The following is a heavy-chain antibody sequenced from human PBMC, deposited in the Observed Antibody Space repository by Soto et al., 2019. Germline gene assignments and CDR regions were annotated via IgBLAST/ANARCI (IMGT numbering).Heavy chain of an antibody. D-gene: IGHD3-10*01. J-gene: IGHJ5*02. CDR1: GHLFNNHW. CDR2: IFTRDSET. V-gene: IGHV5-51*01. CDR3: ARGYFDSGHGYDL. Sequence: GESLKISCKGPGHLFNNHWIGWVRQTPGKGLEWMGLIFTRDSETKTSPSFQGHVSFSVDNSINTVYLQWPSLKTTDTGIYFCARGYFDSGHGYDLWGQGTLVTVS.